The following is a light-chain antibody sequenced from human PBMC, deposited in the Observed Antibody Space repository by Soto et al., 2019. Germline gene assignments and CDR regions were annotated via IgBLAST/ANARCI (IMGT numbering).Light chain of an antibody. CDR2: DXS. Sequence: IHMTQSPSSLSASLGDKVTIAXRASQGISPYLAWYQQEPGXPPNXXXPDXSTLQRGVPSRFGGSGSATEFTLTISSMQPEDFATYYFQQRKSDPRTFGQGTRLEIK. CDR1: QGISPY. J-gene: IGKJ5*01. V-gene: IGKV1-9*01. CDR3: QQRKSDPRT.